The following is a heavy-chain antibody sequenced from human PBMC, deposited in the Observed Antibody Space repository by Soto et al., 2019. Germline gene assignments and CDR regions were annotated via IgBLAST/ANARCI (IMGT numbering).Heavy chain of an antibody. CDR3: AKDRSFFDY. J-gene: IGHJ4*02. CDR2: VSYDGSNK. V-gene: IGHV3-30*18. CDR1: GFTFSSYG. Sequence: GGSLRLSCAASGFTFSSYGMHWVRQAPGKGLEWVAVVSYDGSNKYYADSVKGRFTISRDNSKNTLYLQMNSLRAEDTAVYYCAKDRSFFDYWGQGTLVTVSS.